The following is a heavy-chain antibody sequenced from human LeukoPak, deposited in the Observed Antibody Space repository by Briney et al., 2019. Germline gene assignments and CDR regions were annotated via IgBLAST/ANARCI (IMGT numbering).Heavy chain of an antibody. CDR1: GFTFGGYG. J-gene: IGHJ4*02. Sequence: PGGSLRLSCAGSGFTFGGYGMHWFRQTPGKGLEWVAVIAYDGSRAFYADSVKGRFTISRDNSKNTMSVQMDELRAEDTAVYYCTRYNNDHFDYWGQGILVTVSS. D-gene: IGHD1-14*01. CDR3: TRYNNDHFDY. CDR2: IAYDGSRA. V-gene: IGHV3-33*01.